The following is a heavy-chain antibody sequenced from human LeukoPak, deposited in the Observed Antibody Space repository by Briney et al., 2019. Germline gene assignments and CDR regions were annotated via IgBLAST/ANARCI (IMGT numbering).Heavy chain of an antibody. CDR3: ARDGSSGWSESFDY. CDR1: GFTVSSNY. Sequence: PGGSLRLSCAVSGFTVSSNYMSWVRQAPGKGLEWVANIKQDGSEKYYVDSVKGRFTISRDNAKNSLYLQMNSLRAEDTAVYYCARDGSSGWSESFDYWGQGTLVTVSS. D-gene: IGHD6-19*01. V-gene: IGHV3-7*01. CDR2: IKQDGSEK. J-gene: IGHJ4*02.